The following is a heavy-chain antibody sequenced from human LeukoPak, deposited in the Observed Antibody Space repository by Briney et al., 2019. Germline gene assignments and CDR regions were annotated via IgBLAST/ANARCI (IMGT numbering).Heavy chain of an antibody. V-gene: IGHV4-38-2*01. D-gene: IGHD4-11*01. CDR2: IYHSGKT. CDR3: VGQTDSSFYYYIDA. CDR1: GHPISSAFY. J-gene: IGHJ6*03. Sequence: SETLSLTCDVSGHPISSAFYWGWIQQPPGKGLEWIATIYHSGKTYYSPSLRSRITASKDASRNQLSLNLSSVTAADTAVYYCVGQTDSSFYYYIDAWAEGPRSPSP.